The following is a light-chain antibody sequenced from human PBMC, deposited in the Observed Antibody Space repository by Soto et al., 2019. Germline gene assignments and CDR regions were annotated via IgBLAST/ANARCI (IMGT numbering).Light chain of an antibody. V-gene: IGKV3-11*01. J-gene: IGKJ5*01. CDR2: DAY. CDR1: QSFRGL. CDR3: QQRHMWTIT. Sequence: EVVLTPSPVTLSLSPRERATLSCRASQSFRGLLAWYQQKPGQAPRLLIYDAYNRATGIPPRFSGSGSGTDFTLTISSLENEDSAVYYCQQRHMWTITFGQGTRLEIK.